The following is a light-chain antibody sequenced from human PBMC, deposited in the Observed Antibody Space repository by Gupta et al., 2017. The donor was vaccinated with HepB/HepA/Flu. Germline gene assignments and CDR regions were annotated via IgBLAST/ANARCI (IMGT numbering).Light chain of an antibody. J-gene: IGKJ3*01. V-gene: IGKV1-27*01. CDR2: AAS. Sequence: DIQMTQSPSSLSASVGDRVTITCRASQGISIYLAWYQQKPGNVPNLLISAASTLQSGDPSRFSGSGSETDFTLTISSLQPEDVATYFCQKYNRAPFTFGPGTKVDIK. CDR3: QKYNRAPFT. CDR1: QGISIY.